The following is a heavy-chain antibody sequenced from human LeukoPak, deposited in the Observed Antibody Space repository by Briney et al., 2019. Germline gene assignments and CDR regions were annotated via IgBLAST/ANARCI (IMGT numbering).Heavy chain of an antibody. Sequence: ASVKVSCKPSGFTFSTHDINWVRQATGQGLEWMGWMSPGSGDTGYAQRFQGRVTMTRDTSINTAYMELSSLRSEDAAVYYCARGLGPYSTTWYPPLRYWGQGTLVTVSS. CDR2: MSPGSGDT. CDR1: GFTFSTHD. J-gene: IGHJ4*02. D-gene: IGHD2/OR15-2a*01. CDR3: ARGLGPYSTTWYPPLRY. V-gene: IGHV1-8*01.